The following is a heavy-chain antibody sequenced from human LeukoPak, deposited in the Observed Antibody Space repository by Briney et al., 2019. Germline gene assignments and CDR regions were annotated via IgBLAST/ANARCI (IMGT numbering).Heavy chain of an antibody. D-gene: IGHD6-13*01. CDR3: ARFPPLIAAAGDYYYYGMDV. J-gene: IGHJ6*02. CDR1: GYSFTGYW. V-gene: IGHV5-51*01. Sequence: GESLQISCQGSGYSFTGYWIGWVRQMPGKGLEWMGIIYPGDSDTRYSPSFQGQVTISADKAISTAYLQWSSLKASDTAMYYCARFPPLIAAAGDYYYYGMDVWGQGTTVTVSS. CDR2: IYPGDSDT.